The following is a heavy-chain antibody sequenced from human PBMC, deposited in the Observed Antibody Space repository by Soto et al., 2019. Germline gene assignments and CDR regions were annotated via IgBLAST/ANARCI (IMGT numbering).Heavy chain of an antibody. V-gene: IGHV4-34*01. CDR3: ARGLGSRGYFHYYGRDV. J-gene: IGHJ6*02. D-gene: IGHD3-22*01. CDR2: INQSGGT. CDR1: GESFRGYY. Sequence: SETPSLTCSVYGESFRGYYWSWIRQPPGKGLEWIGEINQSGGTNYNPSLKSRVTISVDTSKNQFSLKLSSVTAADMAVYYCARGLGSRGYFHYYGRDVWGQGTTGIVS.